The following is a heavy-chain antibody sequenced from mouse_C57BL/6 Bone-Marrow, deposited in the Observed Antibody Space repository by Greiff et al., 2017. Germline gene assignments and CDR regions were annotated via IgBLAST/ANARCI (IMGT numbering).Heavy chain of an antibody. CDR1: GFTFSDYY. Sequence: EVQLVESGGGLVQPGGSLKLSCAASGFTFSDYYMYWVRQTPEKRLEWVAYISNGGGSTYYPDTVKGRFTISRDNAKNTLYLQMSRLKSEDTARYYCARHDTYDVWGTGTTVTVSS. J-gene: IGHJ1*03. CDR3: ARHDTYDV. CDR2: ISNGGGST. V-gene: IGHV5-12*01.